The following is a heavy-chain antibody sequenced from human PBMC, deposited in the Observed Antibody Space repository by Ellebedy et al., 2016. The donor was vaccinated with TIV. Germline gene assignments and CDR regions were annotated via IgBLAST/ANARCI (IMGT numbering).Heavy chain of an antibody. V-gene: IGHV1-2*02. D-gene: IGHD6-13*01. CDR2: INTNSGGT. CDR3: ARGDSSSWYLFDY. CDR1: GYTFTGYY. J-gene: IGHJ4*02. Sequence: ASVKVSCKASGYTFTGYYMHWVRQAPGQGLEWMGWINTNSGGTNSAQKFQGRVTMTRDTSISTAYMELSRLRSDDTAVYYCARGDSSSWYLFDYWGQGTLVTVSS.